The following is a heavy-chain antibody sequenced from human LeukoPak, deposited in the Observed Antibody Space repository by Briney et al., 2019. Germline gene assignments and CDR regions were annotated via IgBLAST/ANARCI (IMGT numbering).Heavy chain of an antibody. CDR2: IYPGDSET. CDR3: VRALGYCSRGSCYYYDY. V-gene: IGHV5-51*01. J-gene: IGHJ4*02. CDR1: GYRFSSYW. D-gene: IGHD2-15*01. Sequence: GASLKISCKGSGYRFSSYWIGWVRQLPGTGLERMGIIYPGDSETSYSQSFQGQVTISADKSISTAYLQWSSLKASDTAMYYCVRALGYCSRGSCYYYDYWGQGTLVTVSS.